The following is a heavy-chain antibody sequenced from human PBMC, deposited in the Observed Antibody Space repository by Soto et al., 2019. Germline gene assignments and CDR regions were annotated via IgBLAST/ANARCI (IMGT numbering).Heavy chain of an antibody. J-gene: IGHJ4*02. CDR3: ARDKGQWQQGLVDY. CDR2: ISYDGSNK. D-gene: IGHD6-19*01. Sequence: QVQLVESGGGVVQPGRSLRLSCAASGFTFSSYAMHWVRKAPGKGLEWVAVISYDGSNKYYADSVKGRFTISRDNSKNTLYLQMNSLRAEDTAVYYCARDKGQWQQGLVDYWGQGTLVTVSS. V-gene: IGHV3-30-3*01. CDR1: GFTFSSYA.